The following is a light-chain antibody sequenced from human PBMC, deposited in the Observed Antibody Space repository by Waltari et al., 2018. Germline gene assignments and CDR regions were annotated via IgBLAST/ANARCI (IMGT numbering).Light chain of an antibody. J-gene: IGLJ2*01. V-gene: IGLV2-23*02. CDR3: CSYAGIVV. CDR1: SSDVGNYNL. Sequence: QSALTQPASVSGSPGKSITVSCTETSSDVGNYNLVSWYQQHPGTAPKLMIYEVSKRPSGVSNRFSGSKSGNTASLTISGLQAEDEADYYCCSYAGIVVFGGGTKLTVL. CDR2: EVS.